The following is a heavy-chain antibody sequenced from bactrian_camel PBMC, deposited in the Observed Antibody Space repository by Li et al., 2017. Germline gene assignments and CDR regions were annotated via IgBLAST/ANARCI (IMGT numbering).Heavy chain of an antibody. D-gene: IGHD5*01. CDR3: AAGQGVGWCLDVIRVGAEADFDY. J-gene: IGHJ6*01. CDR1: GYPYNSYC. V-gene: IGHV3S53*01. Sequence: VQLVESGGGSVQAGGSLRLSCAASGYPYNSYCMGWFRQAPGKQREWVAGIAADAGAQYSYSVQGRFTVSKGSAKNTLYLQMNSLKPEDTATYYCAAGQGVGWCLDVIRVGAEADFDYWGQGTQVTVS. CDR2: IAADAGA.